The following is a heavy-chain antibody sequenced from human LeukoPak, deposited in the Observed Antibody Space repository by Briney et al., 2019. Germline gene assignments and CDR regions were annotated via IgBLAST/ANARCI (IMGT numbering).Heavy chain of an antibody. V-gene: IGHV3-30*04. CDR3: ARDQRYDFWSGYGNWFDP. Sequence: GRSLRLSCAASGFTFSSYAMHWVRQAPGKGLEWVAVISYDGSNKYYADSVKGRFTISGDNSKNTLYLQMNSLRAEDTAVYYCARDQRYDFWSGYGNWFDPWGQGTLVTVSS. CDR1: GFTFSSYA. D-gene: IGHD3-3*01. J-gene: IGHJ5*02. CDR2: ISYDGSNK.